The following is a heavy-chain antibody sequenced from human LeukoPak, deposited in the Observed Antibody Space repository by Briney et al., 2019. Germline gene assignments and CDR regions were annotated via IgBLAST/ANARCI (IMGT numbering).Heavy chain of an antibody. Sequence: GGSLRLSCAASGFTFSSYSMMWVRQAPGKGLEWVSYISSSGSTIYYADSVKGRFTISRDNAKNSLYLQMNSLRAEDTAVYYCAELGITMIGGVWGKGTTVTISS. V-gene: IGHV3-48*04. J-gene: IGHJ6*04. CDR3: AELGITMIGGV. D-gene: IGHD3-10*02. CDR2: ISSSGSTI. CDR1: GFTFSSYS.